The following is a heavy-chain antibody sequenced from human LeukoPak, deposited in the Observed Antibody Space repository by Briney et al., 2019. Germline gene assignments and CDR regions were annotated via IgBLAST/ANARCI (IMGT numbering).Heavy chain of an antibody. CDR1: GGSISCTSFH. V-gene: IGHV4-39*01. CDR2: VYFGGNT. J-gene: IGHJ5*02. Sequence: PSETLSLTCTVSGGSISCTSFHWNWIRQPPWKGLEWIGSVYFGGNTYYSPSLKSRITISVNTSKNQFSLKLSSVTAADTAVYYCARHYPFAGNWFDPWGPGTLVTVSS. CDR3: ARHYPFAGNWFDP. D-gene: IGHD1-14*01.